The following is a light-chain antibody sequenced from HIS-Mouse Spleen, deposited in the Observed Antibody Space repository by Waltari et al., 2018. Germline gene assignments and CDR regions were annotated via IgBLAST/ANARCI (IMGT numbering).Light chain of an antibody. V-gene: IGLV2-23*01. J-gene: IGLJ2*01. CDR3: CSDAGSSTLV. CDR2: EGS. Sequence: QSALTQPASVSGSPGQSITISCTGTSSDVGSYNLVSWYHQHPGKAPNLMIYEGSKRPSGVSNRFSGSKSGNTASLTISGLQAEDEADYYCCSDAGSSTLVFGGGTKLTVL. CDR1: SSDVGSYNL.